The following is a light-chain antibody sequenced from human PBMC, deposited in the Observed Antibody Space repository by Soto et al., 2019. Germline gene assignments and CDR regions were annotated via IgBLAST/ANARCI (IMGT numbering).Light chain of an antibody. J-gene: IGLJ2*01. CDR2: YVS. CDR3: SSYTSSSTLVV. V-gene: IGLV2-14*03. Sequence: QSVLTQPASVSGSPGQSITISCTGTSSDVGGYSYVSWYQQHPGKAPKLMIYYVSNRPSEVSNRFSGSKSGNTASLTISGLQAEDEADYYCSSYTSSSTLVVFGGGTKLTVL. CDR1: SSDVGGYSY.